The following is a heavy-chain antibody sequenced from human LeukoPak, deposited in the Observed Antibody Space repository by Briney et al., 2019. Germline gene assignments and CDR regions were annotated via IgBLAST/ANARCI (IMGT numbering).Heavy chain of an antibody. CDR2: IWYDGSNK. Sequence: GRSLRLSCAASGFTFSSYGMHWVRQAPGKGLEWVAVIWYDGSNKYYADSVKGRFTIPRDNSKNTLYLQMNSLRAEDTAVYYCARGNRLMIVLGEAFDIWGQGTMVTVSS. D-gene: IGHD3-22*01. CDR3: ARGNRLMIVLGEAFDI. CDR1: GFTFSSYG. V-gene: IGHV3-33*01. J-gene: IGHJ3*02.